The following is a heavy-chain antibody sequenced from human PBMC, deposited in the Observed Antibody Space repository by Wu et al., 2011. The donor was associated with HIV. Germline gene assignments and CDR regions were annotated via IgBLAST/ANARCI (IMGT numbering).Heavy chain of an antibody. Sequence: QVHLVQSGAEVKKPGSPVKVSCKASGGTFNSYGITWVRQAPGQGLEWMGGIIPIFGTANYAQKFQGRVTITADKSTSTAYMELSSLRSEDTAMYYCARDFGGDGDSWGQGTLVTVSS. CDR2: IIPIFGTA. V-gene: IGHV1-69*06. D-gene: IGHD2-21*01. CDR3: ARDFGGDGDS. CDR1: GGTFNSYG. J-gene: IGHJ4*02.